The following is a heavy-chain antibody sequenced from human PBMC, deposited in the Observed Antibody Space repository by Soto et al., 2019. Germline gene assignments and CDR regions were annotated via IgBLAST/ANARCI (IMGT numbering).Heavy chain of an antibody. CDR3: AKSGLEQFDRGPSQY. CDR2: ISYDGSRN. V-gene: IGHV3-30*18. J-gene: IGHJ4*02. D-gene: IGHD3-10*01. Sequence: GGSLRLSCVASGFTFSTYAMYWVRQAPGKGLEWVAIISYDGSRNYYVDSVKGRFTVSRDNSKNTVYLQMNSLGPDDTGVYYCAKSGLEQFDRGPSQYWGQGTLVTVSS. CDR1: GFTFSTYA.